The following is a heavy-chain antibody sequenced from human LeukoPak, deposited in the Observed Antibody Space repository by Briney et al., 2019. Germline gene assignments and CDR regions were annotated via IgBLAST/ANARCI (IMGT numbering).Heavy chain of an antibody. Sequence: SETLSLTCSVSGGSTSSSGYYWGWIRQPPGKGLEWIGTVYYSGSTYYNPSLKSRVTISVDTSKNQFSLKLSSVTAADTAVYYCARDKLGYCSGGSCYWGYYYYYGMDVWGQGTTVTVSS. CDR1: GGSTSSSGYY. D-gene: IGHD2-15*01. V-gene: IGHV4-39*07. J-gene: IGHJ6*02. CDR3: ARDKLGYCSGGSCYWGYYYYYGMDV. CDR2: VYYSGST.